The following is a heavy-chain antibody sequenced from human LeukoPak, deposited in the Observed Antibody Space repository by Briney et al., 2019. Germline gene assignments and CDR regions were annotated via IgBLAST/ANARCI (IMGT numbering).Heavy chain of an antibody. J-gene: IGHJ5*02. CDR2: IIPIFGTA. V-gene: IGHV1-69*13. CDR1: GGTFSSYA. D-gene: IGHD2-2*02. Sequence: ASVKVSCKASGGTFSSYAISWVRQAPGQGLEWMGGIIPIFGTANYAQKFQGRVTITADESTSTAYMELSSLRSEDTAVYYCARSEYCSSTSCYTQFDPWGQGTLVTVSS. CDR3: ARSEYCSSTSCYTQFDP.